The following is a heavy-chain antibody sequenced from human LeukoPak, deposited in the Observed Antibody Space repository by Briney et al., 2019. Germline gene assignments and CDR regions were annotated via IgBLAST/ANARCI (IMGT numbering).Heavy chain of an antibody. Sequence: GGSLRLSCAASGFTFRSYAMSWVRQAPGKGLEWVSSISSSARSTYYADSLKGRFTISRDNSKGTLSLQMTSLRPEDTAIYYCARRDSSDWYSLDYWGQGTLVTVSS. D-gene: IGHD6-19*01. CDR1: GFTFRSYA. V-gene: IGHV3-23*01. J-gene: IGHJ4*02. CDR2: ISSSARST. CDR3: ARRDSSDWYSLDY.